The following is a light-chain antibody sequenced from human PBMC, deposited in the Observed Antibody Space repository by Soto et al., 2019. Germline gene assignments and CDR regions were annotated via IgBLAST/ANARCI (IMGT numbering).Light chain of an antibody. CDR3: QQYGSSPT. CDR2: DAS. J-gene: IGKJ1*01. CDR1: QSVSSSY. V-gene: IGKV3-20*01. Sequence: EIVLTQSPGTLSLSPEERATLSCRVSQSVSSSYLAWYQQKPGQAPRLLIYDASNRATGIPDRFSGSGSGTDFTLTINRLEPEDFAVYYCQQYGSSPTFGQGTKVDIK.